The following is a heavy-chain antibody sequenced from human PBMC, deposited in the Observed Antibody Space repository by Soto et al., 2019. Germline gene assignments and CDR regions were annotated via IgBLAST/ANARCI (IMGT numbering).Heavy chain of an antibody. CDR3: ARDRGYSCFDY. CDR2: IKEDGSEE. J-gene: IGHJ4*02. V-gene: IGHV3-7*01. D-gene: IGHD5-18*01. CDR1: GFTFSSSW. Sequence: PGGSLRLSCAASGFTFSSSWMNWVRQAPGKGLEWVAGIKEDGSEEYYVDYVKGRFTISRDNVENPLYLQMNSLRGEDTAVYFCARDRGYSCFDYWGLGTLVTVSS.